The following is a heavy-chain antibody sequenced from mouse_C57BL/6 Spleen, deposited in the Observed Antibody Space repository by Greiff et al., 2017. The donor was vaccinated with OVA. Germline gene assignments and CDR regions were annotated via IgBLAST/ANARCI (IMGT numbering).Heavy chain of an antibody. J-gene: IGHJ2*01. D-gene: IGHD2-1*01. V-gene: IGHV1-22*01. CDR2: INPNNGGT. CDR1: GYTFTDYN. CDR3: ARSEDYYGNYFDY. Sequence: VQLQQSGPELVKPGASVKMSCKASGYTFTDYNMHWVKQSHGKSLEWIGYINPNNGGTSYNQKFKGKATLTVNKSSSTAYMELRSLTSEDSAVYYCARSEDYYGNYFDYWGQGTTLTVSS.